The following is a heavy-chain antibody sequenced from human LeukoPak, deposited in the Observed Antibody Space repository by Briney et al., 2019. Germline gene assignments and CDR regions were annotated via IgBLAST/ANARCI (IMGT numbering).Heavy chain of an antibody. CDR1: GDSMTSTSHF. Sequence: SETLSLTCTVSGDSMTSTSHFWDWVRQPPGKGLEWIGCVYYRGSTYYTPSLKSRVTISVDRSKNQFSLKLSSVTAADTAVYYCARGWSSDIVVVPAAPNWFDPWGQGTLVTVSS. D-gene: IGHD2-2*01. CDR2: VYYRGST. J-gene: IGHJ5*02. CDR3: ARGWSSDIVVVPAAPNWFDP. V-gene: IGHV4-39*07.